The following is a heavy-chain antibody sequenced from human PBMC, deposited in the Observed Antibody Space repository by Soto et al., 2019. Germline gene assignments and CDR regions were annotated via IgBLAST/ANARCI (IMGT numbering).Heavy chain of an antibody. CDR1: GDSISRYY. CDR3: AREYTETVDGPTPYYFDY. V-gene: IGHV4-4*07. D-gene: IGHD6-19*01. J-gene: IGHJ4*02. CDR2: TYISGDT. Sequence: SETLSLTCSISGDSISRYYWSWIRQSAGKGLEWIGRTYISGDTNYNPSLKSRVTMSVSTSKNQLSLKLSSVTAADTAVYYCAREYTETVDGPTPYYFDYWGQGTPVTVSS.